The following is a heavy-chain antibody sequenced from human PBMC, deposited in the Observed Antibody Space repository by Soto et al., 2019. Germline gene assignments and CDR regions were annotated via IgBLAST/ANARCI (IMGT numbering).Heavy chain of an antibody. CDR2: IDPSDSYT. D-gene: IGHD2-8*01. J-gene: IGHJ6*02. CDR3: ARIDGVSKSNYYYYYCMDV. CDR1: GYSFTSYW. V-gene: IGHV5-10-1*01. Sequence: PGESLKISCKGSGYSFTSYWISWVRQMPGKGLEWMGRIDPSDSYTNYSPSFQGHVTVSADKSISTAYLQSSSLKASDTAMYYCARIDGVSKSNYYYYYCMDVWGQGTTVTVSS.